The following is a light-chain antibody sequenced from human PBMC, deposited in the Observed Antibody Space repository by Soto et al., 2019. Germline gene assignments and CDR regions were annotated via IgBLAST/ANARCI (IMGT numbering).Light chain of an antibody. CDR1: QSVNSN. Sequence: EIVMTQYPATLSVSPGEGATLSCRASQSVNSNLAWYRHKPGQAPRLLIYRASTRAAGLPDRFSGSGSGTEFTLTISSLQSEDFAVYYCQQYHKWPITFGQGTRLEIK. CDR3: QQYHKWPIT. V-gene: IGKV3-15*01. CDR2: RAS. J-gene: IGKJ5*01.